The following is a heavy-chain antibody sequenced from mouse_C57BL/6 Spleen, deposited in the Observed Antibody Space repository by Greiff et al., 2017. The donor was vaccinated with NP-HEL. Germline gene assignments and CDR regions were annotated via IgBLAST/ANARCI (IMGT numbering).Heavy chain of an antibody. V-gene: IGHV3-6*01. CDR1: GYSITSGYY. Sequence: EVQLQESGPGLVKPSQSLSLTCSVTGYSITSGYYWNWIRQFPGNKLEWMGYISYDGSNNYNPSLKNRISITRDTSKNQVFLKLNSVTTEDTATYYCARDWGNWFAYWGQGTLVTVSA. CDR3: ARDWGNWFAY. CDR2: ISYDGSN. J-gene: IGHJ3*01.